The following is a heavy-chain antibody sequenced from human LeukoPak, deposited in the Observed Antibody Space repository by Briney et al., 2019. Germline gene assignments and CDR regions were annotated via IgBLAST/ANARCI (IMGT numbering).Heavy chain of an antibody. J-gene: IGHJ6*03. D-gene: IGHD3-9*01. CDR3: AREGPLRYFDWLSLSDYYYYYMDV. Sequence: PGGSLRLSCAASGFTFSSYWMHWVRQAPGKGLVWVSRINSDGSSTSYADSVKGRFTISRDNAKNTLYLQMNSLRAEDTAVYYCAREGPLRYFDWLSLSDYYYYYMDVWGKGTTVTISS. CDR2: INSDGSST. CDR1: GFTFSSYW. V-gene: IGHV3-74*01.